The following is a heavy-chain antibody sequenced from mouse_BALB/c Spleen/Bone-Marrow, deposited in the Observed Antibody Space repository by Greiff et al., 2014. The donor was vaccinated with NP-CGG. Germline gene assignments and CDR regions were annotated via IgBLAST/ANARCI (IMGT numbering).Heavy chain of an antibody. D-gene: IGHD1-1*01. V-gene: IGHV14-3*02. J-gene: IGHJ1*01. CDR2: IDPANGDT. CDR3: TRPSFYYGSSYWYLDV. CDR1: GSNIKDTY. Sequence: VQLQQSGSELVKPGASVKLSCAASGSNIKDTYMHWVKQRPEQGLEWIGRIDPANGDTKYDPKFQGKATITADTSSNTAYLQLSSLTSEDTAVYYCTRPSFYYGSSYWYLDVWGAGTTVTVSS.